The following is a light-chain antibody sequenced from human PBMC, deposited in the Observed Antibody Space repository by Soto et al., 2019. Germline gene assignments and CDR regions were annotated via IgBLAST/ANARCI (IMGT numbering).Light chain of an antibody. CDR1: QNINTN. CDR2: HTS. CDR3: QQYTVWPFT. J-gene: IGKJ4*01. Sequence: EIEMTQSPATLSLSPGERATLSCRASQNINTNLAWYQQSPGRAPRLFIYHTSTRATGIPDRFSGSGSGTEFTLTISSLQSEHFALYYCQQYTVWPFTFGGGTRVEIK. V-gene: IGKV3-15*01.